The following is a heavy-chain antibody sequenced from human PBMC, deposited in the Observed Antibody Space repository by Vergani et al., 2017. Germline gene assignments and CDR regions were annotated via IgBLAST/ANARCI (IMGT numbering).Heavy chain of an antibody. V-gene: IGHV1-8*01. J-gene: IGHJ6*02. CDR1: GYTFTSYD. Sequence: QVQLVQSGAEVKKPGASVKVTCKASGYTFTSYDINWVRQATGQGLEWMGWMNPNSGNTGYAQKFQGRVTMTRNTSISTAYMELSSLRSEDTAVYYCARTIEVGLLYYYYYGMDVWGQGTTVTVSS. CDR3: ARTIEVGLLYYYYYGMDV. CDR2: MNPNSGNT. D-gene: IGHD5-24*01.